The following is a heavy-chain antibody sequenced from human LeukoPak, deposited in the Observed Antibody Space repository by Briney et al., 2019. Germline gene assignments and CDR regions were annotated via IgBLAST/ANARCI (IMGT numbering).Heavy chain of an antibody. D-gene: IGHD3-10*01. V-gene: IGHV1-2*02. CDR2: INPNSGGT. CDR1: GYTFTGYY. J-gene: IGHJ6*03. Sequence: ASVKVSCKASGYTFTGYYMHWVRQAPGQGLEWMGWINPNSGGTNYAQKFQGRVTMTRDTSISTAYMELSRLRSDDTAVYYCAREFGVGGDYYYMDVWGKGTTVTISS. CDR3: AREFGVGGDYYYMDV.